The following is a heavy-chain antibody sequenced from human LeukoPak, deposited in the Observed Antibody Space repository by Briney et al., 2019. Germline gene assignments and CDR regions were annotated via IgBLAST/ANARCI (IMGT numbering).Heavy chain of an antibody. CDR2: ISYDGSNK. CDR3: ARHYYDSSGYGHIDY. J-gene: IGHJ4*02. V-gene: IGHV3-30*04. Sequence: GRSLRLSCAASGFTFSSYAMHWVRQAPGKGLEWVAVISYDGSNKYYADSVKGRFTISRDNSKNTLYLQMNSLRPEDTAVYYCARHYYDSSGYGHIDYWGQGTLVTVSS. D-gene: IGHD3-22*01. CDR1: GFTFSSYA.